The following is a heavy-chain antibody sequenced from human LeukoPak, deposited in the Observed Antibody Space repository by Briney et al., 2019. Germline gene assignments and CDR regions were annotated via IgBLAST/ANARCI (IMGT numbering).Heavy chain of an antibody. V-gene: IGHV4-4*07. Sequence: PSETLSLTCTVSGGSISTYYWSWIRLPAGKGLEWIGRIYTSGSTNYNPSLKSRVTMSVDTSKSQFSLKLSSVTAADTAVYYCARTPYCTNGICYQRNYFDYWGQGNLVTVSS. D-gene: IGHD2-8*01. CDR3: ARTPYCTNGICYQRNYFDY. CDR1: GGSISTYY. J-gene: IGHJ4*02. CDR2: IYTSGST.